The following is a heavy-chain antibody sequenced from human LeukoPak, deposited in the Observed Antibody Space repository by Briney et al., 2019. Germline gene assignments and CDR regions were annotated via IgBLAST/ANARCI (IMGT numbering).Heavy chain of an antibody. CDR3: AEGEYSYGFTDY. J-gene: IGHJ4*02. V-gene: IGHV4-39*07. CDR2: IYYSGST. Sequence: SETLSLTCTVSGGSISSSSYYWGWIGQPPGKGLEWVGSIYYSGSTYYNPSLKSRVTISVDTSKNQFSLKLSSVTAADTAVYYCAEGEYSYGFTDYWGQGTLVTVSS. D-gene: IGHD5-18*01. CDR1: GGSISSSSYY.